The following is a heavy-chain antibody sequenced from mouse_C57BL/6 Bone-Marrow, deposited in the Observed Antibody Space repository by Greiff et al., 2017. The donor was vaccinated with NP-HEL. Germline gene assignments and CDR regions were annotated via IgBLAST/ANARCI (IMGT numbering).Heavy chain of an antibody. CDR1: GFTFSSYA. D-gene: IGHD2-3*01. CDR2: ISSGGDYI. CDR3: TRDGHGFDY. J-gene: IGHJ2*01. V-gene: IGHV5-9-1*02. Sequence: EVKLVESGEGSVKPGGSLKLSCAASGFTFSSYAMSWVRQTPEKRLEWVAYISSGGDYIYYADTVKGRFTISRDNARNTLYLQMSSLKSEDTAMYYCTRDGHGFDYWGQGTTLTVSS.